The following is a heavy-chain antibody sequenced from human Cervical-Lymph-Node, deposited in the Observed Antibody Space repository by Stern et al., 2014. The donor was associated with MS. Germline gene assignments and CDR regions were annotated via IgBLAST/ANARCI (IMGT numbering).Heavy chain of an antibody. J-gene: IGHJ4*02. CDR2: LRSRANGQTT. Sequence: EVQLEESGGGLVQPGGSLKLSCVASGITFSGTGMHWVRQAPGKGLEGIGRLRSRANGQTTVYTGSVKGRFTISRDDSKNTAYLQMNSLKTEDTAVYYCVSDGSGWRNWGQGTLVTVSS. D-gene: IGHD3-10*01. V-gene: IGHV3-73*01. CDR3: VSDGSGWRN. CDR1: GITFSGTG.